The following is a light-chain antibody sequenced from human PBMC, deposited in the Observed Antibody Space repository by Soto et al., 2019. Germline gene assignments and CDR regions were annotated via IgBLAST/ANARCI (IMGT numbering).Light chain of an antibody. Sequence: DIQMTQSPSSLSASVGNRVTITCRASQSISSYLNWYQQKPGKAPKLLIYAASSLQRGVPSRFSGSGSGTDFTLTISSLQPEHFATYYCQQSYSTWPFGQGTTVEIK. CDR1: QSISSY. J-gene: IGKJ1*01. CDR2: AAS. CDR3: QQSYSTWP. V-gene: IGKV1-39*01.